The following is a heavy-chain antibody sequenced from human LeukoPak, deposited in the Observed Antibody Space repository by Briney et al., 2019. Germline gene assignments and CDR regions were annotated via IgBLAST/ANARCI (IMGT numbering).Heavy chain of an antibody. CDR2: IYYSGST. CDR1: GGSISSSSYY. Sequence: SETLSLTCTVSGGSISSSSYYWGWIRQPPGKGLEWIGSIYYSGSTYYNPSLKSRVTISVDTSKNQFSLKLSSVTAADTAVYYCARTHNWFGEFGLYDYWGQGTLVTVSS. D-gene: IGHD3-10*01. V-gene: IGHV4-39*07. CDR3: ARTHNWFGEFGLYDY. J-gene: IGHJ4*02.